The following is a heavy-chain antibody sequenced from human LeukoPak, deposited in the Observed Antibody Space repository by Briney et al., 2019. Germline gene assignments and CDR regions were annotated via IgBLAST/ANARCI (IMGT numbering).Heavy chain of an antibody. CDR2: ISSSSSYI. D-gene: IGHD5-18*01. V-gene: IGHV3-21*01. CDR1: GFTFSVYT. Sequence: GGSLRLSCAASGFTFSVYTMNWVRQAPGKGLEWVSSISSSSSYIYNADSVKGRFTISRDNAKNSLFLLMNSLRAEDTAVYYRARELKTGYSYAPFDCWGQGTLVTVSS. CDR3: ARELKTGYSYAPFDC. J-gene: IGHJ4*02.